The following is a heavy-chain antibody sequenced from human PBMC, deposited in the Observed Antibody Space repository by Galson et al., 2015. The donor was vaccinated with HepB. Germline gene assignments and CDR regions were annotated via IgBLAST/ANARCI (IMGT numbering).Heavy chain of an antibody. CDR1: GGSISSGGYY. J-gene: IGHJ5*02. D-gene: IGHD3-16*01. V-gene: IGHV4-31*03. Sequence: TLSLTCTVSGGSISSGGYYWSWIRQHPGKGLEWIGNIYYSGSTYYTPSLKSRVTISVDTSKNQFSLKLSSVTAADTAVYYCARAQMITFGGVPFAGNWFDPWGQGTLVTVSS. CDR3: ARAQMITFGGVPFAGNWFDP. CDR2: IYYSGST.